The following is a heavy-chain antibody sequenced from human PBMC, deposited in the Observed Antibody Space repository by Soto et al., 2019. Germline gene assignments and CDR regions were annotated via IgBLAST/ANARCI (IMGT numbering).Heavy chain of an antibody. D-gene: IGHD3-22*01. CDR3: ARLRDRSGSASIYTGMDV. CDR1: NCSLTRHY. CDR2: IYYSGST. Sequence: QVHLQESGPELGKPSETLSLTCSVSNCSLTRHYWTWIRQPPGKGLEWIGYIYYSGSTNYSPSLKSRLTMSIDTSRTQFSLKLSSVTAADTAIYYCARLRDRSGSASIYTGMDVWGPGTMVTVSS. V-gene: IGHV4-59*11. J-gene: IGHJ6*02.